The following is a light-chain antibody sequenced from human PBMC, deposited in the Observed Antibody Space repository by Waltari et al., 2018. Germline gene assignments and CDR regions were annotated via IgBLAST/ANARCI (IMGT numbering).Light chain of an antibody. V-gene: IGLV3-27*01. Sequence: YDLTQPSSVSVSSGQTATITCSGDVLAEKYVRWFQQKPGQAPTLILYKDTERPSGIPERFSGSSSGSTVTLTIRGALLEDEADYHCHAAADNNWFFGGGTKLTVL. CDR3: HAAADNNWF. CDR1: VLAEKY. CDR2: KDT. J-gene: IGLJ2*01.